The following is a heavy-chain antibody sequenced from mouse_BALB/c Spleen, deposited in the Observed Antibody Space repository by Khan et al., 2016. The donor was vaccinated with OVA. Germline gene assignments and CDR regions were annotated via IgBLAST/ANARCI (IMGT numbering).Heavy chain of an antibody. V-gene: IGHV1S41*01. CDR2: IAPGSGST. CDR1: GYTFTSYW. CDR3: ARSSDSGSSLYAMDY. D-gene: IGHD1-1*01. J-gene: IGHJ4*01. Sequence: DLVMPGAAVTLSCKASGYTFTSYWIHWIKQRPGQGLEWIGRIAPGSGSTTSNDMFKGKATLTADESSSTAYIQLSSLSSEDSAVYSGARSSDSGSSLYAMDYWGQGTSVTVSS.